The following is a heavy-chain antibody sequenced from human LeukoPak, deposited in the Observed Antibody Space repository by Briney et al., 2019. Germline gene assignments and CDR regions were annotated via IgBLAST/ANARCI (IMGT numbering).Heavy chain of an antibody. J-gene: IGHJ4*02. CDR3: ARGARGAYFDY. CDR1: GFTISSSY. D-gene: IGHD4/OR15-4a*01. V-gene: IGHV3-66*01. CDR2: IYGADTI. Sequence: LTGGSLRLSCAASGFTISSSYMSWVRQVPGKGLEWVSCIYGADTIYYADFVKDRFTISRDSNRNILYPQMNSLRAEDTAVYYCARGARGAYFDYWGQGTLVTVSS.